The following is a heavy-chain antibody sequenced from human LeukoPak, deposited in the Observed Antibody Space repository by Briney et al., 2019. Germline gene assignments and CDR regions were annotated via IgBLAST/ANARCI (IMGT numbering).Heavy chain of an antibody. Sequence: SVKLSCKASGATFSSYAISWVRQAPGQGLEWMGRIIPIFGTANYAQKFQGRVTITTDESTSTAYMELSSLRSEDTAVYYCASPDCSGGSCYTEPNFDYWGQGTLVTVSS. CDR3: ASPDCSGGSCYTEPNFDY. CDR1: GATFSSYA. D-gene: IGHD2-15*01. CDR2: IIPIFGTA. V-gene: IGHV1-69*05. J-gene: IGHJ4*02.